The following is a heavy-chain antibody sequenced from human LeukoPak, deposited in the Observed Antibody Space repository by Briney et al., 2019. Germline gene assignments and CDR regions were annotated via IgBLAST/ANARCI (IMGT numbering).Heavy chain of an antibody. Sequence: KASETLSLAWAVDGGSFSAYYWSWIRHPPGNGLEWIGEIKRSGSTDINPSLKGRATVSVDTSKNPFSRKLSSVTAADTDVYYCARGYGSGSYYSYCGQGTLVTVSS. CDR2: IKRSGST. D-gene: IGHD3-10*01. J-gene: IGHJ4*02. CDR1: GGSFSAYY. CDR3: ARGYGSGSYYSY. V-gene: IGHV4-34*04.